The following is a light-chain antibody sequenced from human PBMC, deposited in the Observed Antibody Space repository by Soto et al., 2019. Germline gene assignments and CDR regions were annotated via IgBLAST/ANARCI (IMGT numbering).Light chain of an antibody. J-gene: IGLJ1*01. CDR1: SSNIGNNY. CDR3: GTWDSSLSAEV. CDR2: DNN. Sequence: QSVLTQPPSVSAAPGQKVTISCSGSSSNIGNNYVSWYQQLPGTAPKLLIYDNNKRPSGIPDRFSGSKSGTSATLGITGLQTGDEADYYRGTWDSSLSAEVFGTGTKVTVL. V-gene: IGLV1-51*01.